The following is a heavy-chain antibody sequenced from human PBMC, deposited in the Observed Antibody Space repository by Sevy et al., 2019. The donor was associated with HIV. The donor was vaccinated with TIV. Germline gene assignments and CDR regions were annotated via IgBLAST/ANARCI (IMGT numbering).Heavy chain of an antibody. D-gene: IGHD2-2*02. Sequence: GGSLRLSCAASGFIFSNYNMNWVRQAPGKGLEWVASISSGSSFTYYADSVKGRFAVSRDNSKNSLYLQMNSVSAADTAVNYCARATDPRYCSGTSCYTGALDLWGQGALVTVSS. CDR1: GFIFSNYN. J-gene: IGHJ4*02. CDR3: ARATDPRYCSGTSCYTGALDL. CDR2: ISSGSSFT. V-gene: IGHV3-21*01.